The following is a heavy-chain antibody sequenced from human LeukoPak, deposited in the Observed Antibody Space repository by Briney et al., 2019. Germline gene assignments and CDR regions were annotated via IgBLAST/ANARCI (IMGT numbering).Heavy chain of an antibody. V-gene: IGHV3-72*01. J-gene: IGHJ5*02. CDR3: TSAGLGYCSSTSCYNYWFDP. Sequence: PGGSLRLSCAASGFTLSDYYMDWVRQAPGQGLEWVARTRKKAKGYTTGYAASVKGRFTISRDDSKNSVDLQMNSLITEDTAVYYCTSAGLGYCSSTSCYNYWFDPWGQGTLVTVSS. CDR2: TRKKAKGYTT. D-gene: IGHD2-2*02. CDR1: GFTLSDYY.